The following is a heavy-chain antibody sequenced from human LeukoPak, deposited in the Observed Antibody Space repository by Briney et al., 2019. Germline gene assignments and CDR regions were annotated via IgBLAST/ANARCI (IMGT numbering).Heavy chain of an antibody. J-gene: IGHJ4*02. V-gene: IGHV4-31*02. CDR1: GFTFSGYS. D-gene: IGHD6-6*01. CDR2: IHHSGST. Sequence: LRLSCTASGFTFSGYSMNWIRQHPGKGLEWIGYIHHSGSTFYNPSLKSRITISVDTSKYQFSLRLRSVTAADTAVYYCGSLATPGLYFDYWGLGTLVTVSS. CDR3: GSLATPGLYFDY.